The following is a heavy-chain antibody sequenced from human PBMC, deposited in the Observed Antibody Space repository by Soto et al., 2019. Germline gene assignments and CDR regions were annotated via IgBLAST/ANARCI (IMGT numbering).Heavy chain of an antibody. J-gene: IGHJ4*02. CDR3: ARLDTAMEGAH. D-gene: IGHD5-18*01. CDR2: IYYSGST. Sequence: SETLSLTCTVSGGSISSSSYYWGWIRQPPGKGLEWIGSIYYSGSTYYNPSLKSRVTISVDTSKNQFSLKLSSVTAADTAVYYCARLDTAMEGAHWGQGTLVTVSS. CDR1: GGSISSSSYY. V-gene: IGHV4-39*01.